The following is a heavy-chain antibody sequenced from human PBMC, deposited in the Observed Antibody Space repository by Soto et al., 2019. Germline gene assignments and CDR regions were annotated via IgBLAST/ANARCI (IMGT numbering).Heavy chain of an antibody. CDR2: ISYSGSP. CDR1: GVSVSRDYQ. Sequence: TLSLTCTVSGVSVSRDYQWIWIRQPPGKGLEWIGHISYSGSPYYHPSLRSRLSISVDTSKNQFSLKVKSVTAADTAVYYCARAWDFWGQGTLVTVSS. J-gene: IGHJ1*01. CDR3: ARAWDF. V-gene: IGHV4-30-4*01. D-gene: IGHD1-26*01.